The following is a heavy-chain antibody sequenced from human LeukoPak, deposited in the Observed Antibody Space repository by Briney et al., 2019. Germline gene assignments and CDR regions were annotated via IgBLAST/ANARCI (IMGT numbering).Heavy chain of an antibody. CDR2: ISTNGGST. CDR3: AKRETTMGFVFDS. D-gene: IGHD4-23*01. V-gene: IGHV3-23*01. J-gene: IGHJ4*02. Sequence: GGSLRLSCAASGFTFSNCIMTWVRQAPGKGLEWVSTISTNGGSTYYADSVKGRFTISRDNLKNTLYLQMNSLRAEDTAVYDCAKRETTMGFVFDSWGEGTLVTVSS. CDR1: GFTFSNCI.